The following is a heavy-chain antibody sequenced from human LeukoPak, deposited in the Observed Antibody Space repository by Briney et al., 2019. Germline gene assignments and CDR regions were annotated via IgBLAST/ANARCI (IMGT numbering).Heavy chain of an antibody. CDR3: ANLMYDCRGYYFDF. D-gene: IGHD3-22*01. CDR2: IHYSGTT. Sequence: PSETLSLTCTVSGGSISSYYWSWIRQPPGKGLEWIGYIHYSGTTNYNPSLKSRVTISGDRSKNQFSLKLSSVTAADTAVYYCANLMYDCRGYYFDFWGQGTLVPVSS. CDR1: GGSISSYY. J-gene: IGHJ4*02. V-gene: IGHV4-59*08.